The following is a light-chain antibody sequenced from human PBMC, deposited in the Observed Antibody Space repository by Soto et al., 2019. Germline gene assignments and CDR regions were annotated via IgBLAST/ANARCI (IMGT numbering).Light chain of an antibody. CDR2: AAS. Sequence: EIVLTQSPGTLSLSPGERATLSCRASQSASSNYLAWYQQKPGLAPRLLIYAASTRATGIPDRFSGSGSGTDFTLTISRLEPEDFAVYYCQQYGRSPPLIFGGGTKVEIK. CDR3: QQYGRSPPLI. CDR1: QSASSNY. V-gene: IGKV3-20*01. J-gene: IGKJ4*01.